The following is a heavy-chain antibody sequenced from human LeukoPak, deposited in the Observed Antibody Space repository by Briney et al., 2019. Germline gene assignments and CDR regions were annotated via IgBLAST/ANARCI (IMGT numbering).Heavy chain of an antibody. V-gene: IGHV4-59*01. D-gene: IGHD4-23*01. J-gene: IGHJ5*02. Sequence: SETLPLTCTVSGGSISSYYWSWIRQLPGKGLEWIGYIYYSGSTNYNPSLKSRVTISVDTSKNQFSLKLSSVTAADTAVYYCARDYLYGGNPTWGQGTLVTVSS. CDR1: GGSISSYY. CDR3: ARDYLYGGNPT. CDR2: IYYSGST.